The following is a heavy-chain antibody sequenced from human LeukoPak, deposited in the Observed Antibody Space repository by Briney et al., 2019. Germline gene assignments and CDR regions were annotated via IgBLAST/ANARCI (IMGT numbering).Heavy chain of an antibody. D-gene: IGHD6-19*01. V-gene: IGHV3-11*06. CDR3: ARSPMGAVVGTPVVY. J-gene: IGHJ4*02. CDR2: ISSSSSYT. CDR1: GFTFSDYY. Sequence: GGSLRLSCAASGFTFSDYYMSWIRQAPGKGLEWVSYISSSSSYTNYADSVKGRFTISRDNAKNSLYLQMNSLRAEDTAVYYCARSPMGAVVGTPVVYWGQGTLVTVSS.